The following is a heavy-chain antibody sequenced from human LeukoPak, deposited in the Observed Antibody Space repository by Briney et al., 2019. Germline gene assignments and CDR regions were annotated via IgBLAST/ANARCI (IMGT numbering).Heavy chain of an antibody. Sequence: GGSLRLSCAASGFTFSSYSMNWVRQAPGKGLGWVSLISSSSSYIYYVDSVKGRFTISRDNATNSLYLQMNSLRAEDTAVYYCARDLGGSYPYDALDIWGQGTMVTVSS. J-gene: IGHJ3*02. V-gene: IGHV3-21*01. CDR1: GFTFSSYS. D-gene: IGHD1-26*01. CDR3: ARDLGGSYPYDALDI. CDR2: ISSSSSYI.